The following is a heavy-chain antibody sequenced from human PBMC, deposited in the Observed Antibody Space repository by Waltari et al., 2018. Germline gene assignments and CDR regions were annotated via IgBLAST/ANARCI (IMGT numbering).Heavy chain of an antibody. V-gene: IGHV3-7*01. CDR1: GFPFGSSW. CDR3: AIGGVETSWYWRY. D-gene: IGHD6-13*01. CDR2: IKTDGSET. Sequence: EVQVVGSGGGLVRPGGSLRPSCAASGFPFGSSWMTWVRQAPGKGLEWVANIKTDGSETYYVDSVKGRFTISRDNTKNSLYLQMSSLRAEDTAVYYCAIGGVETSWYWRYWGQGTLVTVSS. J-gene: IGHJ4*02.